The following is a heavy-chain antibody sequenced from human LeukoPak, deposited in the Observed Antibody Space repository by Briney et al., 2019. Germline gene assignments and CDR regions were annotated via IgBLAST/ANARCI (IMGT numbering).Heavy chain of an antibody. J-gene: IGHJ4*02. CDR3: ARDGRDLAFDY. CDR1: GFTFSSYW. Sequence: GGSLRLSCAASGFTFSSYWMSWVRQAPGKGLEWVANIKQDGSEKYYVDSVKGRFTISRDNAKNSLYLQMNSLRAEDTAVYYCARDGRDLAFDYWGQGTLVTVSP. V-gene: IGHV3-7*03. CDR2: IKQDGSEK. D-gene: IGHD1-26*01.